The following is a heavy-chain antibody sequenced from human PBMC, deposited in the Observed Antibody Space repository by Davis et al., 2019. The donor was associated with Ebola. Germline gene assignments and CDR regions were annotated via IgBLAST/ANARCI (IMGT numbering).Heavy chain of an antibody. CDR2: YYYTGST. Sequence: SETLSLTCAVSGAFVSSGGYSWSWIRQPPGKGLEWIGYYYYTGSTYYSPSLRSRVTISVDTSKNLFSLKLTSVTAADTAVYYCARVAYSSSWYGNFDYWGQGTLVTVSS. D-gene: IGHD6-13*01. J-gene: IGHJ4*02. CDR1: GAFVSSGGYS. V-gene: IGHV4-30-4*07. CDR3: ARVAYSSSWYGNFDY.